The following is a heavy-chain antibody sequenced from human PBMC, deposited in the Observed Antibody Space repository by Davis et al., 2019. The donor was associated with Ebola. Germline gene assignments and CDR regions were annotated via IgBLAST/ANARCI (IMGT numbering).Heavy chain of an antibody. J-gene: IGHJ6*03. CDR3: ARVGNNRGGGVVENYYYYMDV. D-gene: IGHD3-10*01. V-gene: IGHV1-69*10. CDR1: GGTFSSYA. CDR2: IIPILGIA. Sequence: SVKVSCKASGGTFSSYAISWVRQAPGQGLEWMGGIIPILGIANYAQKFQGRVTITADESTSTAYMELSSLRSEDTAVYYCARVGNNRGGGVVENYYYYMDVWGKGTTVTVSS.